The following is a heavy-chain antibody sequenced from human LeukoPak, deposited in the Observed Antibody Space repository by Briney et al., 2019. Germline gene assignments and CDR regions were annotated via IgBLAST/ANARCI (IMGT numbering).Heavy chain of an antibody. V-gene: IGHV4-59*08. CDR3: ARQVPYTSRPDY. Sequence: SETLSLTCTVSGDSINIYCWTWIRQPPGKGLEWIGYIYYSGSTNYNPSLKSRVTISVDTSKNQFSLKLDSVTAADTAVYYCARQVPYTSRPDYWGQGTLVTVSS. CDR2: IYYSGST. D-gene: IGHD2-2*01. CDR1: GDSINIYC. J-gene: IGHJ4*02.